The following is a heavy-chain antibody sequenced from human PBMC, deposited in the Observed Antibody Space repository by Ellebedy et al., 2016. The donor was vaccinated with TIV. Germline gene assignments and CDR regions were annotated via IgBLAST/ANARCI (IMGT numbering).Heavy chain of an antibody. J-gene: IGHJ4*02. CDR1: GLTFSSHA. Sequence: GESLKISCAASGLTFSSHAMSWVRQAPGKGLEWVSSITESGGNTYYADSVKGRFTISRDNSKDTLFLQMNSLKTEDTAVYYCTTDPSGYSYGYSDYWGQGTLVTVSS. D-gene: IGHD5-18*01. V-gene: IGHV3-23*01. CDR2: ITESGGNT. CDR3: TTDPSGYSYGYSDY.